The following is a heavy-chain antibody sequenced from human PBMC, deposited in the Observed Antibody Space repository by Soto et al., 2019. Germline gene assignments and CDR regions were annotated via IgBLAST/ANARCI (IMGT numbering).Heavy chain of an antibody. CDR2: IYYSGGT. V-gene: IGHV4-30-4*08. CDR3: ARGVRGGPNSCAP. D-gene: IGHD3-10*01. J-gene: IGHJ5*02. Sequence: QVQLQESGPGLVRPSQTLSLSCTVSGGSISNSANHWSWIRQHPGEGLEWIGYIYYSGGTYYSPSLKGRVTRSMDASKNQFSLRRSSGTAADTAVYYCARGVRGGPNSCAPWGQGTLVTVSS. CDR1: GGSISNSANH.